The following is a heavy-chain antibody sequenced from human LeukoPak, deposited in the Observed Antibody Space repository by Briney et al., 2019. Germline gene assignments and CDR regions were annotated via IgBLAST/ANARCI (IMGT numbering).Heavy chain of an antibody. D-gene: IGHD1-26*01. V-gene: IGHV4-39*07. CDR1: GGSISSSNSY. CDR3: ARKREGPTTGIDS. J-gene: IGHJ4*02. Sequence: PSETLSLTCTVSGGSISSSNSYWGWIRQSPGTGLEWIGNIYSSGSTYYNPSLKSRVTISIDTSENQFSSKLSSVTAADTAVYYCARKREGPTTGIDSWGQGTLVTVSS. CDR2: IYSSGST.